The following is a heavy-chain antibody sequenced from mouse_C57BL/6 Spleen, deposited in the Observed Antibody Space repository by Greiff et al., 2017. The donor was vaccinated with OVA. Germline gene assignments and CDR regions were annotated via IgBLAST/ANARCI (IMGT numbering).Heavy chain of an antibody. J-gene: IGHJ1*03. CDR2: IYPSDSET. Sequence: VKLQQPGAELVRPGSSVKLSCKASGYTFTSYWMDWVKQRPGQGLEWIGNIYPSDSETHYNQKFTDKATLTVDKSSSTAYMQLSSLTSEVSAVDYGARSLYYDAQAGNVWGTGTTVTVSS. CDR1: GYTFTSYW. V-gene: IGHV1-61*01. CDR3: ARSLYYDAQAGNV. D-gene: IGHD1-1*01.